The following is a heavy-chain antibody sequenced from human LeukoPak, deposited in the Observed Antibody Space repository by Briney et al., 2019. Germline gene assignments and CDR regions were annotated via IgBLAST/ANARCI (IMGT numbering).Heavy chain of an antibody. CDR3: ARDFSPSWFGEFLGSK. CDR1: GGSFSGYY. J-gene: IGHJ4*02. D-gene: IGHD3-10*01. V-gene: IGHV4-34*01. CDR2: INHSGST. Sequence: SETLSLTCAVYGGSFSGYYWSWIRQPPGKGLEWIGEINHSGSTNYNPSLKSRVTISVDTSKNQFSLKLRSVTAADTAVYYCARDFSPSWFGEFLGSKWGQGTLVTVSS.